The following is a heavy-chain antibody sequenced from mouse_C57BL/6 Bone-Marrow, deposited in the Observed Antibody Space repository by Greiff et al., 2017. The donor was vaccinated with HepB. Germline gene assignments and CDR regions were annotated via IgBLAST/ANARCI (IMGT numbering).Heavy chain of an antibody. D-gene: IGHD2-3*01. CDR1: GFTFSSYG. Sequence: DVKLVESGGDLVKPGGSLKLSCAASGFTFSSYGMSWVRQTPDKRLEWVATISSGGSYTYYPDSVKGRFTISRDNAKNTLYLQMSSLKSEDTAMYYCARQAKGYYVYFDYWGQGTTLTVSS. V-gene: IGHV5-6*02. CDR3: ARQAKGYYVYFDY. CDR2: ISSGGSYT. J-gene: IGHJ2*01.